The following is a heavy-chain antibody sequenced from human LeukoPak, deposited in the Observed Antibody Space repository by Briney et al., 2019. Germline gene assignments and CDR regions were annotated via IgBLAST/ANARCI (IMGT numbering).Heavy chain of an antibody. Sequence: SETLSLTCTVSGGSISSYYWSWIRQPPGKGLEWIGYIYYSGSTNYNPSLKSRVTISVDTSKNQFSLKLTPVTAADTAVYYCASISSDSSGYYLIDYWGQGTLVTVSS. CDR2: IYYSGST. CDR1: GGSISSYY. V-gene: IGHV4-59*08. D-gene: IGHD3-22*01. J-gene: IGHJ4*02. CDR3: ASISSDSSGYYLIDY.